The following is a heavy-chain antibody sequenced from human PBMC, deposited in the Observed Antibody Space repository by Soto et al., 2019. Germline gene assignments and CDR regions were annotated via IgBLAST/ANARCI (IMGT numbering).Heavy chain of an antibody. Sequence: QVQMVQSGAEVKKPGASVKVSCKASGHTFTGHHMHWVRQAPGQGLEWMGLIDLDIGDTKYEQKFRGRVTSTSETSITTAYMELRGLRSDDTAVYYCALEPTGTAGFDYWGQGTLVTVSS. D-gene: IGHD2-21*02. CDR3: ALEPTGTAGFDY. J-gene: IGHJ4*02. CDR2: IDLDIGDT. V-gene: IGHV1-2*02. CDR1: GHTFTGHH.